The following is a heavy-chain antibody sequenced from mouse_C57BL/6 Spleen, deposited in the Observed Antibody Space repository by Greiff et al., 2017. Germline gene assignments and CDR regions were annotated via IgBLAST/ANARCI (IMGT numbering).Heavy chain of an antibody. CDR2: IYPGDGDT. J-gene: IGHJ3*01. Sequence: QVQLQQSGPELVKPGASVKISCKASGYAFSSSWMNWVKQRPGKGLEWIGRIYPGDGDTNYNGKFKGKATLTADKSSSTAYMQLSSLTSEDSAVYFCARKGYSNWFAYWGQGTLVTVSA. D-gene: IGHD2-5*01. CDR3: ARKGYSNWFAY. CDR1: GYAFSSSW. V-gene: IGHV1-82*01.